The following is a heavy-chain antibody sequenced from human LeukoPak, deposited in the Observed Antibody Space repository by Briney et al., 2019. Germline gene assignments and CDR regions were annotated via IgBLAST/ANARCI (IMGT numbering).Heavy chain of an antibody. D-gene: IGHD6-13*01. J-gene: IGHJ5*02. CDR1: GFTFSSYA. CDR2: INHSGST. Sequence: PGGSLRLSCAASGFTFSSYAMSWIRQPPGKGLEWIGEINHSGSTNYNPSLKSRVTISVDTSKNQFSLKLSSVTAADTAVYYCARVVAATPANWFDPWGQGTLVTVSS. CDR3: ARVVAATPANWFDP. V-gene: IGHV4-34*01.